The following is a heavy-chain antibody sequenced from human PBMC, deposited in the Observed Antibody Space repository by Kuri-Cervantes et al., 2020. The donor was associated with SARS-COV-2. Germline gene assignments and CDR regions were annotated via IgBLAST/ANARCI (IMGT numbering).Heavy chain of an antibody. V-gene: IGHV4-34*01. J-gene: IGHJ1*01. Sequence: SETLSLTCAVYGGSFSGYYWSWIRQPPGKGLEWIGEINHSGSTDYNPSLKSRVTISVDTSKNRLSLKLSSVTAADTAVYYCARRGPTTVTTFTSLAEVGFQHWGQGTLVTVSS. CDR1: GGSFSGYY. CDR2: INHSGST. CDR3: ARRGPTTVTTFTSLAEVGFQH. D-gene: IGHD4-17*01.